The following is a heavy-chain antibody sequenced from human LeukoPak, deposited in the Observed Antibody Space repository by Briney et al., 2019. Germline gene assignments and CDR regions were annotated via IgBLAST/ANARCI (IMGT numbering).Heavy chain of an antibody. CDR1: GGSISSYY. CDR2: IYTSGST. CDR3: ARHYGRGLAVAGPNFDY. V-gene: IGHV4-4*09. D-gene: IGHD6-19*01. J-gene: IGHJ4*02. Sequence: SKTLSLTCTVSGGSISSYYWSWIRQPPGKGLEWIGYIYTSGSTNYNPFLKSRVTISVDTSKNRFSLKLSSVTAADTAVYYCARHYGRGLAVAGPNFDYWGQGTLVTVSS.